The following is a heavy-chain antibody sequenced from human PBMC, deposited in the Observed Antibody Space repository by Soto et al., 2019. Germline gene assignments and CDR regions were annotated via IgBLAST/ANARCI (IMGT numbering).Heavy chain of an antibody. J-gene: IGHJ6*03. Sequence: GGSLRLSCAASGFTFSSYGMHWVRQAPGKGLEWVAVIWYDGSNKYYADSVKGRFIISRDNSKNTLYLQMNSLRAEDTAVYYCARDNCSGGSCEGYYYMDVWGKGTTVTVSS. CDR1: GFTFSSYG. CDR2: IWYDGSNK. D-gene: IGHD2-15*01. V-gene: IGHV3-33*01. CDR3: ARDNCSGGSCEGYYYMDV.